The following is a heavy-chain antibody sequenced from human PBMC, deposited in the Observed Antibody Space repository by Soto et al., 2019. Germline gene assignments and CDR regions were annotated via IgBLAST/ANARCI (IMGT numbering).Heavy chain of an antibody. Sequence: QVQLVQSGAEVKKPGSSVKVSCKASGGTFSSQTITWVRQAPGQGLEWMGRIIPILGIADYAQKFQGRVTITADNSTRTAYLELSRLRSEDTAVYYSARSPGARYSTLYANYWGQGTLVTVSS. CDR3: ARSPGARYSTLYANY. J-gene: IGHJ4*02. V-gene: IGHV1-69*02. CDR2: IIPILGIA. CDR1: GGTFSSQT. D-gene: IGHD6-13*01.